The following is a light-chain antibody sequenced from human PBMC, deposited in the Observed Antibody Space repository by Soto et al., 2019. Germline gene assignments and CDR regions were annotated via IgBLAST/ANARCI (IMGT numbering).Light chain of an antibody. V-gene: IGKV3-15*01. J-gene: IGKJ1*01. CDR1: QSVANS. Sequence: EIVMTQSPDTLSVSPGERATLSCRASQSVANSIAWYQQKPGQAPRLLIYSASTRSTGIPARFSGSGSGTGFNLTISSLQSEDCAVYYCQQYNNWWTFGQGTKVEIK. CDR2: SAS. CDR3: QQYNNWWT.